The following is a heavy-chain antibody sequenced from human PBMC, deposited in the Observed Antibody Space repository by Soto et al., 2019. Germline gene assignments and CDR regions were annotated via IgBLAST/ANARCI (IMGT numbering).Heavy chain of an antibody. Sequence: SCAASGFTFSSYSMNWVRQAPGKGLEWVSSISSSSSYIYYADSVKGRFTISRDNSKNTLYLQMNSLRAEDTAVYYCAKDLYYRAGGLPMQIDSWGQGTLV. CDR1: GFTFSSYS. CDR2: ISSSSSYI. J-gene: IGHJ4*02. V-gene: IGHV3-21*04. CDR3: AKDLYYRAGGLPMQIDS. D-gene: IGHD3-10*01.